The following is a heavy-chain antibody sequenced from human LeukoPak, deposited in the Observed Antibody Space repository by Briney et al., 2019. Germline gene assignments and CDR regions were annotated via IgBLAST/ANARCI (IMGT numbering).Heavy chain of an antibody. CDR3: ARDLYCGGDCYPSARGYYGMDV. CDR2: ISSSSSYI. D-gene: IGHD2-21*02. J-gene: IGHJ6*02. Sequence: GGSLRLSCAASGFTFSSYSMNWVRQAPGKGLEWVSSISSSSSYIYYADSVKGRFTISRDNAKNSLYLQMNSLRAEDTAVYYCARDLYCGGDCYPSARGYYGMDVWGQGTTVTDSS. V-gene: IGHV3-21*01. CDR1: GFTFSSYS.